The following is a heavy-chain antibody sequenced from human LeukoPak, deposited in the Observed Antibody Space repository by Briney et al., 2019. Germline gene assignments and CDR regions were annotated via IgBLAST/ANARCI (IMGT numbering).Heavy chain of an antibody. D-gene: IGHD3-22*01. Sequence: ASVKVSCKASGYTFTSYDINWVRQAPGQGLEWMGIINPSGGSTSYAQKFQGRVTMTRDTSTSTVYMELSSLRSEDTAVYYCARATNYYDSSGYWSRADAFDIWGQGTMVTVSS. CDR1: GYTFTSYD. CDR2: INPSGGST. CDR3: ARATNYYDSSGYWSRADAFDI. V-gene: IGHV1-46*01. J-gene: IGHJ3*02.